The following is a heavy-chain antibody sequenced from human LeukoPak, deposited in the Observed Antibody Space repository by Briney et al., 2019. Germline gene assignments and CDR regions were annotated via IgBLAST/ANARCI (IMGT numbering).Heavy chain of an antibody. CDR3: AKDVSGYDYFDY. CDR2: ISGSGGST. Sequence: GGSLRLSCAASGFTFSSYAMSWVRQAPGKGLEWVSAISGSGGSTYYADSVKGRFTIPRDNSKNTLYLQMNSLRAEDTAVYYCAKDVSGYDYFDYWGQGTLVTVSS. J-gene: IGHJ4*02. CDR1: GFTFSSYA. D-gene: IGHD3-22*01. V-gene: IGHV3-23*01.